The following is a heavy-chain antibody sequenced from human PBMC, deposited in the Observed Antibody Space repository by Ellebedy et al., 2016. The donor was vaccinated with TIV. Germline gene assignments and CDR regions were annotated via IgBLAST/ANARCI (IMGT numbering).Heavy chain of an antibody. Sequence: AASVKVSCKASRQPIDGYYIHWVRQAPGQGLVWLGWINPTKGDTGYAQNFRGRVTMTRDMSKNTNYLELSGLKSDDTAAYYCATHEQVSAAALDIWGQGTSVIVSS. CDR1: RQPIDGYY. CDR3: ATHEQVSAAALDI. CDR2: INPTKGDT. D-gene: IGHD2-15*01. J-gene: IGHJ3*02. V-gene: IGHV1-2*02.